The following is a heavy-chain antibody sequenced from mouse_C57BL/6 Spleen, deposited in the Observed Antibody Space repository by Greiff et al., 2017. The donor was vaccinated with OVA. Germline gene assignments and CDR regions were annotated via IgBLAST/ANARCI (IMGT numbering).Heavy chain of an antibody. CDR1: GFTFSSYA. CDR3: TREGYSNYDFDY. CDR2: ISSGGDYI. V-gene: IGHV5-9-1*02. J-gene: IGHJ2*01. D-gene: IGHD2-5*01. Sequence: EVQLQQSGGGLVKPGGSLKLSCAASGFTFSSYAMSWVRQTPEKRLEWVAYISSGGDYIYYADTVKGRFTISRDNARNTLYLQMSSLKSEDTAMYYCTREGYSNYDFDYWGQGTTLTVSS.